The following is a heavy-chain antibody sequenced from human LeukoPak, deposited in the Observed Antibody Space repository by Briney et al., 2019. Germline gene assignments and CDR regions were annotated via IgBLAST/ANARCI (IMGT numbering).Heavy chain of an antibody. CDR2: INPNSGGT. V-gene: IGHV1-2*02. CDR3: ARGGYYDSSGYYRN. CDR1: GYMFTGYY. D-gene: IGHD3-22*01. J-gene: IGHJ4*02. Sequence: ASVKVSCKASGYMFTGYYMHWVRQAPGQGLEWMGWINPNSGGTNYAQKFQGRVTMTRDTSISTAYMELSRLRSDDTAVYYCARGGYYDSSGYYRNWGQGTLVTVSS.